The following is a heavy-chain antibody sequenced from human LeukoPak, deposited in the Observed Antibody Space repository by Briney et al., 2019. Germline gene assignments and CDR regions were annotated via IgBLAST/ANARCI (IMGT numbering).Heavy chain of an antibody. CDR3: ARDYSHAFDI. Sequence: PGGSLRLSCAASGFTFSSYWMHWVRHAPGKGLVWVSRISSDGRSTSYADSVKGRFTISRDNAKNTLYLQMNSLRAEDTAVHYCARDYSHAFDIWGQGTMVTVSS. V-gene: IGHV3-74*01. CDR2: ISSDGRST. J-gene: IGHJ3*02. CDR1: GFTFSSYW. D-gene: IGHD4-11*01.